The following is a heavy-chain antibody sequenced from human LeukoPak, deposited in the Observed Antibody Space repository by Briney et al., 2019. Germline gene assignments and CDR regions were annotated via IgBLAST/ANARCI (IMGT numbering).Heavy chain of an antibody. CDR1: GGSISAYY. D-gene: IGHD1-26*01. Sequence: SETLSLTCTVSGGSISAYYWSWIRQPPGKGLEWIGYIHYSGTTNYYPSLKSRVTIALDTSKNQFSLKLNSVTAADTAVYYCSSGSYLDYWGQGTLVTVSS. J-gene: IGHJ4*02. CDR2: IHYSGTT. V-gene: IGHV4-59*01. CDR3: SSGSYLDY.